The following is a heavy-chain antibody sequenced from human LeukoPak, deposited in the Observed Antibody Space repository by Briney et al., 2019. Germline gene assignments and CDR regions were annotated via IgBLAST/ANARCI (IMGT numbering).Heavy chain of an antibody. CDR2: ISGSGGST. D-gene: IGHD2-21*02. V-gene: IGHV3-23*01. CDR1: GLTFSSYA. J-gene: IGHJ4*02. Sequence: GGSLRLSCAASGLTFSSYAMSWVRQAPGKGLEWVSAISGSGGSTYYADSVKGRFTISRDNSKNTLYLQMNSLRAEDTAVYYCAKDHLAYCGGDCPFDYWGQGTLVTVSS. CDR3: AKDHLAYCGGDCPFDY.